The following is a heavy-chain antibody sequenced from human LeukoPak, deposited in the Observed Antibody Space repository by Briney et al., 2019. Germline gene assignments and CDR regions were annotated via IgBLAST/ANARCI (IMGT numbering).Heavy chain of an antibody. CDR3: ARGVWVVPAAPHGAFDI. CDR1: GYTFTSYD. J-gene: IGHJ3*02. CDR2: MNPNSGNT. D-gene: IGHD2-2*01. Sequence: ASVKVSCKASGYTFTSYDINWVRQATGQGLEWMGWMNPNSGNTGYAQKFQGRVTITRNTSISTAYMELSSLRSEDTAVYYCARGVWVVPAAPHGAFDIWGQGTMVTVSS. V-gene: IGHV1-8*03.